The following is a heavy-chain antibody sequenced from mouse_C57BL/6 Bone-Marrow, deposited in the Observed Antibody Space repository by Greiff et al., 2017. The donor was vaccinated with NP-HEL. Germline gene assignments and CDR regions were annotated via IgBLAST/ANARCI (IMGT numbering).Heavy chain of an antibody. V-gene: IGHV1-61*01. CDR2: IYPSDSET. D-gene: IGHD3-1*01. Sequence: VQLQQPGAELVRPGSSVKLSCKASGYTFTSYWMDWVKQRPGQGLEWIGNIYPSDSETHYNQKFKDKATLTVDKSSSTAYMQLRRLTSEDSAVYYCAREGLLFDYWGQGTTLTVSS. CDR3: AREGLLFDY. J-gene: IGHJ2*01. CDR1: GYTFTSYW.